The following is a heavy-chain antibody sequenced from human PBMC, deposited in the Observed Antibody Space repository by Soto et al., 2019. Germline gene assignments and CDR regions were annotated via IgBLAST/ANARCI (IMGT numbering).Heavy chain of an antibody. D-gene: IGHD6-19*01. V-gene: IGHV1-18*04. J-gene: IGHJ5*02. CDR1: GYTFTSYG. CDR2: ISAYNGNT. Sequence: QVQLVQSGAEVKKPGASVKVSCKASGYTFTSYGISWVRQAPGQGLEWMGWISAYNGNTNYAQKLQGRVTMTTDTYTSTAYMELRGMRSYDTAGYYFARIIAVAGQAPWGQGTLVTVSS. CDR3: ARIIAVAGQAP.